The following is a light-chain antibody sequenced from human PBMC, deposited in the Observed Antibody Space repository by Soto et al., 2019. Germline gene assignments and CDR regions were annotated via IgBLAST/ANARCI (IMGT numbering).Light chain of an antibody. Sequence: EIVMTQSPATLSVSPGERATLSCRASQSVSSNLAWYQQKPGQAPTLLIYAASARATGIPVRFSGSRSGTEFTLTISSLQSEDFAVYYCQQRSNWPLITFGGGTKVEIK. CDR1: QSVSSN. V-gene: IGKV3-15*01. J-gene: IGKJ4*01. CDR2: AAS. CDR3: QQRSNWPLIT.